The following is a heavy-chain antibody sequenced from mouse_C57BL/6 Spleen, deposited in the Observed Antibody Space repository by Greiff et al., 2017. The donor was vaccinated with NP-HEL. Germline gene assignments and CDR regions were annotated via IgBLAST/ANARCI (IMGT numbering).Heavy chain of an antibody. CDR2: ISCSGST. V-gene: IGHV3-8*01. J-gene: IGHJ4*01. CDR1: GYSITSDY. Sequence: EVMLVESGPGLAKPSQTLSLTCSVTGYSITSDYWNWIRKFPGNKLEYMGYISCSGSTYYNPSLKSRISITRDTSKKQYYLQLNSVTTEDTATYYCAHYGSSSYYYAMDYWGQGTSVTVSS. D-gene: IGHD1-1*01. CDR3: AHYGSSSYYYAMDY.